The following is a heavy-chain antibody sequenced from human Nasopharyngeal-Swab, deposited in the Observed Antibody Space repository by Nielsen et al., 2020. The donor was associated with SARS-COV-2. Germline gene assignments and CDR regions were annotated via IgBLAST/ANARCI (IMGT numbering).Heavy chain of an antibody. Sequence: SETLSLTCTVSGGSISSYYWSWIRQPPGKGLEWIGYIYHSGITNYNPSLKSRVIISVDTSKNQFSLKLSSVTAADTAVYYCARPLRGAVAPFDYWGQGTLVTVSS. J-gene: IGHJ4*02. CDR3: ARPLRGAVAPFDY. CDR1: GGSISSYY. CDR2: IYHSGIT. D-gene: IGHD6-19*01. V-gene: IGHV4-59*01.